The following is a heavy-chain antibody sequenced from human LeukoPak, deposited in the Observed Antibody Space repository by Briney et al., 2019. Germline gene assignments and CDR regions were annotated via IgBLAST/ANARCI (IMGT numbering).Heavy chain of an antibody. D-gene: IGHD3-9*01. V-gene: IGHV3-7*01. CDR2: MKYDGSEK. CDR3: ARVDNYDILTGYYPYYFDY. CDR1: GFTFSSYW. Sequence: GGSLRLSCAASGFTFSSYWMSWVRQAPGKGLEWVANMKYDGSEKYYVDSVKGRFTISRDNAKNSLYLQMNSLRAEDTAVYYCARVDNYDILTGYYPYYFDYWGQGTLVTVSS. J-gene: IGHJ4*02.